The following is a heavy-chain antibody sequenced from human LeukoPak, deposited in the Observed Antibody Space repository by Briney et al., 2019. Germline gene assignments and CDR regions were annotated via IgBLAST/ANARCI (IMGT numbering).Heavy chain of an antibody. Sequence: GGPLRLSCAASGFTLSSYSMSWVRQAPGKGLEWVAALSVGGGDTYYADSVKGRFTISRDISKSTLYLQMNGLRAEDTATYYCARDYTEGITWYYYFDYWGQGTLVSVSS. CDR1: GFTLSSYS. D-gene: IGHD3-16*01. CDR2: LSVGGGDT. V-gene: IGHV3-23*01. CDR3: ARDYTEGITWYYYFDY. J-gene: IGHJ4*02.